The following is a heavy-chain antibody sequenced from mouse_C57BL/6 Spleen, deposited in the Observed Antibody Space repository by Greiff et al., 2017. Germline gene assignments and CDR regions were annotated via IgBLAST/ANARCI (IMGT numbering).Heavy chain of an antibody. V-gene: IGHV5-9-1*02. Sequence: DVQLVESGEGLVKPGGSLKLSCAASGFTFSSYAMSWVRQTPEKRLEWVAYISSGGDYIYYADTVKGRFTISRDNARNTLYLQMSSLKSEDTAMYYCTRDGYYDYYAMDYWGQGTSVTVSS. CDR3: TRDGYYDYYAMDY. J-gene: IGHJ4*01. CDR1: GFTFSSYA. CDR2: ISSGGDYI. D-gene: IGHD2-3*01.